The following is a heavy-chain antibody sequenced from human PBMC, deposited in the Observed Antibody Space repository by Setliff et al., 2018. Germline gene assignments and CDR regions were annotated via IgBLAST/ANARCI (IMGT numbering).Heavy chain of an antibody. J-gene: IGHJ3*02. Sequence: PSETLSLTCTVSGGSIARSYLYWGWIRQPPGKGLEWIATMYYSGTTYYNPSLKSRVTISVDTSKNQFSLKLSSVTAADTAVYYCARRGYYYGWGDSNAFDIWGQGTMVTVSS. CDR3: ARRGYYYGWGDSNAFDI. D-gene: IGHD3-10*01. CDR1: GGSIARSYLY. V-gene: IGHV4-39*01. CDR2: MYYSGTT.